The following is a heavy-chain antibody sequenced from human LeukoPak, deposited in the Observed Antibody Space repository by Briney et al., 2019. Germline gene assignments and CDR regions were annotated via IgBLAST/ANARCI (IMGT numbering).Heavy chain of an antibody. J-gene: IGHJ4*02. CDR2: ISGSGSNK. D-gene: IGHD6-19*01. Sequence: GGSLRLSCAVSGFTFSDYFMTWIRQAPGKGLEWVSYISGSGSNKYYADSVKGRFTISRDNAKNSLYQQMNSLRVEDTAVYYCATSQSSVAGIVGDWGQGTLVTVSS. CDR1: GFTFSDYF. V-gene: IGHV3-11*04. CDR3: ATSQSSVAGIVGD.